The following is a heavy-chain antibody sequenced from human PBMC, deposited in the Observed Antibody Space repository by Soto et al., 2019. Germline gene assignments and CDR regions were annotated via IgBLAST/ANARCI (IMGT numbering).Heavy chain of an antibody. D-gene: IGHD6-6*01. Sequence: QVQLQQWGAGLLKPSETLSLTCAVYGGSLSGYYWNWIRQPPGKGLEWIGQVDHSGSTNYNPSLKSRVPISVDTSKNHFSLQLTSVTAADTSVYYCARDSLAARRYFDYWGQGNLVTVSS. CDR1: GGSLSGYY. CDR3: ARDSLAARRYFDY. V-gene: IGHV4-34*01. CDR2: VDHSGST. J-gene: IGHJ4*02.